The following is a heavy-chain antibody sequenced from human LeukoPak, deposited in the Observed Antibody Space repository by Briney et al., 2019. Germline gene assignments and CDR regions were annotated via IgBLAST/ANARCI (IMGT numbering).Heavy chain of an antibody. V-gene: IGHV4-39*01. D-gene: IGHD3-16*02. Sequence: NPSQTLSLTCTVSGGSISSGDYYWSWIRQPPGKGLEWIGSIYYSGSTYYNPSLKSRVTISVDTSKNQFSLKLSSVTAADTAVYYCARFPSYVWGSYHVDYWGQGTLVTVSS. J-gene: IGHJ4*02. CDR3: ARFPSYVWGSYHVDY. CDR1: GGSISSGDYY. CDR2: IYYSGST.